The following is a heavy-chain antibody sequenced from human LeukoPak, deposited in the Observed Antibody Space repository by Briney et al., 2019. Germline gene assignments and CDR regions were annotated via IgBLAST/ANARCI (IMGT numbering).Heavy chain of an antibody. J-gene: IGHJ4*02. V-gene: IGHV1-2*02. CDR1: LYTLTRYF. CDR2: IRPNSGTT. CDR3: APVTRYHSDGYTSRGYNDY. Sequence: GASVKVSCKASLYTLTRYFIHWVPQAPARGGEGMGLIRPNSGTTNYAQRFQGRVTMTRDTSISTAYLELSSLRSDDTAVYYCAPVTRYHSDGYTSRGYNDYWGQGTLVTVSS. D-gene: IGHD5-24*01.